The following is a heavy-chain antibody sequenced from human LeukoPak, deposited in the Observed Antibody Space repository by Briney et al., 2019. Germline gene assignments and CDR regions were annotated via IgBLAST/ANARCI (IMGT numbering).Heavy chain of an antibody. V-gene: IGHV1-24*01. CDR1: GYTLTELS. D-gene: IGHD4-11*01. CDR3: ATTRTIVTDALDI. J-gene: IGHJ3*02. Sequence: GASVTVSCKVSGYTLTELSMHWVRQAPGKGLEWMGGFDPEDGETIYAQKFQGRVTMTEDTSTDTAYMELSSLRSDDTAVYYCATTRTIVTDALDIWGQGTMVTVSS. CDR2: FDPEDGET.